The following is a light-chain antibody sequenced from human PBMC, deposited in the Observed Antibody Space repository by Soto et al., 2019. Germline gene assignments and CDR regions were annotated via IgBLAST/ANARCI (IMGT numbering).Light chain of an antibody. CDR2: EVS. CDR3: SSYTSCSSYV. Sequence: QSALTQPPSVSGSPGQSVTISCTGTSSDVGSYNRVSWYQQPPGTAPKLMIYEVSNRPSGVPDRFSGSKSGNTASLTISGLQAEDEADYYCSSYTSCSSYVFGTGTRSPS. CDR1: SSDVGSYNR. J-gene: IGLJ1*01. V-gene: IGLV2-18*02.